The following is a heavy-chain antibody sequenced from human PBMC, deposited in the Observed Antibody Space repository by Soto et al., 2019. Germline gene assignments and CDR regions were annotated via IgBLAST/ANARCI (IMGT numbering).Heavy chain of an antibody. CDR3: AKDGVSLGYFYDMDG. Sequence: EVQLVESGGDLVQPGRSLRLSCAASGFTFDDYAMHWVRQAPGKGLEWVSGISWNGRSKAYAGSVEGRFTISRDSAKNFLYLQMDSLRPEYTDRYSCAKDGVSLGYFYDMDGCGKGTTVSVSS. J-gene: IGHJ6*03. V-gene: IGHV3-9*01. CDR2: ISWNGRSK. D-gene: IGHD3-9*01. CDR1: GFTFDDYA.